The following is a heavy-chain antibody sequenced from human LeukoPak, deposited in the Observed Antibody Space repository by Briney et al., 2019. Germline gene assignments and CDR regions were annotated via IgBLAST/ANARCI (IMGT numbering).Heavy chain of an antibody. D-gene: IGHD3-22*01. CDR1: RFTFSRNG. J-gene: IGHJ4*02. CDR2: ISYDGSNK. V-gene: IGHV3-30*03. CDR3: ARDLVGGWDDSSGYYYGYFDY. Sequence: GGSLRLSCAASRFTFSRNGMHWVRQAPGKGLEWVAIISYDGSNKYYADSVKGRFTISRDNSKNTLYLQMNSLRAEDTAVYYCARDLVGGWDDSSGYYYGYFDYWGQGTLVTVSS.